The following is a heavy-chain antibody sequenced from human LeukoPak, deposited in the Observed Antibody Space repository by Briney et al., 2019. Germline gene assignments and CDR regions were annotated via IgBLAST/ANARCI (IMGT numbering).Heavy chain of an antibody. Sequence: GGSLRLSCSASGFTLRSYAMGGVRQAPGKGLEWVSAISDTGDKTYYADSVKGRFTISRDNSRNTLYLQMSRLRAEDTALFYCAKMTDSTPYSSGTFDSWGQGTLVTVSS. CDR3: AKMTDSTPYSSGTFDS. V-gene: IGHV3-23*01. CDR2: ISDTGDKT. CDR1: GFTLRSYA. J-gene: IGHJ4*02. D-gene: IGHD3-10*01.